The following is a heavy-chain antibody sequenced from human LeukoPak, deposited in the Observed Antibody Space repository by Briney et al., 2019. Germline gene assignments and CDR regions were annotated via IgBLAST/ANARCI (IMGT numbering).Heavy chain of an antibody. CDR2: TWYDGSNK. CDR3: ARDRMPTIEGFDY. J-gene: IGHJ4*02. Sequence: GRSLRLSCAASGFTFSSYGMNWVRQAPGKGLEWVAVTWYDGSNKYYADSVKGRFTISRDNSKNTLYLQMNSLSAEDTAVYYCARDRMPTIEGFDYWGQRTLVTVSS. D-gene: IGHD5-24*01. V-gene: IGHV3-33*01. CDR1: GFTFSSYG.